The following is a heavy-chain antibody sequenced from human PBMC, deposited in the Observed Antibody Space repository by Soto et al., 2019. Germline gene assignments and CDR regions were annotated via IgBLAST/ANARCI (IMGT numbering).Heavy chain of an antibody. CDR2: IYYSGST. CDR3: ARGVATIGP. Sequence: SETLSLTCTVSGETISSYYGSWIRQPPGKGLEWIGYIYYSGSTNYNPSLKSRVTISVDTSKNQFSLKLTSVTAADTAVYYCARGVATIGPWGQGTLVTVSS. CDR1: GETISSYY. D-gene: IGHD5-12*01. J-gene: IGHJ5*02. V-gene: IGHV4-59*01.